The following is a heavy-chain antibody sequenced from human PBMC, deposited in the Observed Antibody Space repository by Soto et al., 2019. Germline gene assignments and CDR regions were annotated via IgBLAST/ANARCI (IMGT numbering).Heavy chain of an antibody. D-gene: IGHD4-4*01. V-gene: IGHV3-15*01. Sequence: GGSLRLSCAASGFTFSNAWMSWVRQAPGKGLEWVGRIKSKTDGGTTDYAAPVKGRFTISRDDSKNTLYLQMNSLKTEDTAVYYCPTEFPPVTTPYGMDVWGQGTTVTVSS. CDR1: GFTFSNAW. CDR3: PTEFPPVTTPYGMDV. J-gene: IGHJ6*02. CDR2: IKSKTDGGTT.